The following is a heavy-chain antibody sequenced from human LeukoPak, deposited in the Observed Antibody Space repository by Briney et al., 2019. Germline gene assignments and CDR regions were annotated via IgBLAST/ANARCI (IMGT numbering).Heavy chain of an antibody. D-gene: IGHD2-2*01. CDR1: GFTFSNAW. CDR2: IKSKTDGGTT. CDR3: TTCLSYQLLFDY. Sequence: GGSLRLSCAASGFTFSNAWMSWVRQAPGTGLEWVGRIKSKTDGGTTDYAAPVKGRFTISRDDSKNTLYLQADSLKTEDTAVYYCTTCLSYQLLFDYWGQGTLVTVSS. V-gene: IGHV3-15*01. J-gene: IGHJ4*02.